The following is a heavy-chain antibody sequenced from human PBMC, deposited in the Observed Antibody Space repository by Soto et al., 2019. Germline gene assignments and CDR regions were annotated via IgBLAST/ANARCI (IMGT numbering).Heavy chain of an antibody. CDR3: ARVIEQLALDY. J-gene: IGHJ4*02. CDR2: IYTSGST. Sequence: QVQLQEWGPGLVKPSETLSLTCTVSGGSISSYYWSWIRQPAGKGLEWIGRIYTSGSTNYNPTLRGRVTLSVDTSTNQFSLKLSSVTAADTAVYYCARVIEQLALDYWGQGTLVTVSS. D-gene: IGHD6-6*01. V-gene: IGHV4-4*07. CDR1: GGSISSYY.